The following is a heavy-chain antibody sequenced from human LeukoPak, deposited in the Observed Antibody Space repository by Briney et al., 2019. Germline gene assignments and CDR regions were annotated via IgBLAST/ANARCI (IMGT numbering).Heavy chain of an antibody. Sequence: GGSLRLSCAASGFTFSSYAMSWVRQAPGKGLEWVSAISGSGGSTYYADSVKGRFTISRDNSKNTLYMQMNSLRAEDTAVYYCAPNGGDEYYFDYWGQGTLVTVSS. CDR1: GFTFSSYA. V-gene: IGHV3-23*01. D-gene: IGHD3-16*01. J-gene: IGHJ4*02. CDR2: ISGSGGST. CDR3: APNGGDEYYFDY.